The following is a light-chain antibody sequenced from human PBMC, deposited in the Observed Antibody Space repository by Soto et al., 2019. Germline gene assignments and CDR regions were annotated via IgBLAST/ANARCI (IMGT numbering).Light chain of an antibody. V-gene: IGLV1-51*01. CDR1: SSNIGNNY. J-gene: IGLJ2*01. CDR2: DNN. CDR3: GTWDSSLSAVV. Sequence: QSVLTQPPSVSAAPGQKVTISCSGSSSNIGNNYVSWYQQLPGTAPKLLIYDNNKRPSGIPDRFSGSKSDTSATLGITGLQTGDEADYYCGTWDSSLSAVVFGGWTKLTVL.